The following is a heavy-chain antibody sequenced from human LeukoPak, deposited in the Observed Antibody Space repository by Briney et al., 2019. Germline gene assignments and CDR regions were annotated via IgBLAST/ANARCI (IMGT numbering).Heavy chain of an antibody. V-gene: IGHV4-59*01. CDR2: IYYSGST. Sequence: SETLSLTCTVSGGSISSYYWSWIRQPPGKGLGWIGYIYYSGSTNYNPSLKSRVTISVDTSKNQFSLKLSSVTAADTAVYYCARSYCSSTSCRFDYWGQGTLVTVSS. CDR1: GGSISSYY. J-gene: IGHJ4*02. CDR3: ARSYCSSTSCRFDY. D-gene: IGHD2-2*01.